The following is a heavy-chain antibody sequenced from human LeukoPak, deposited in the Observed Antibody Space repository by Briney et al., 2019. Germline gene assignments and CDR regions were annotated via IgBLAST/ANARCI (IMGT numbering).Heavy chain of an antibody. CDR1: GDSVSSSIYY. Sequence: SETLSLTCIDSGDSVSSSIYYWAWIRQPPGKGLEWLGYIYYSGSTYYNPSLKSRLPISVDTSKNQLSLKLTAVTAAAPAVYSCARLNKPGWFDPWGQGTLVTVSS. CDR2: IYYSGST. CDR3: ARLNKPGWFDP. V-gene: IGHV4-39*01. J-gene: IGHJ5*02. D-gene: IGHD1-14*01.